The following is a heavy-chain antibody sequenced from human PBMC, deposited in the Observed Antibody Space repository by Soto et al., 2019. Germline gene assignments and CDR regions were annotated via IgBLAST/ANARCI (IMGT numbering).Heavy chain of an antibody. Sequence: GGSLRLSCAASGFTFSSYAMSWVRQAPGKGLEWVSAISGSGGSTYYADSVKGRFTISRDNSKNTLYLQMNSLRAEDTAVYYCAKAARRGIAVAGTISKNWFDPWGQGTLVTVSS. J-gene: IGHJ5*02. CDR1: GFTFSSYA. V-gene: IGHV3-23*01. CDR2: ISGSGGST. CDR3: AKAARRGIAVAGTISKNWFDP. D-gene: IGHD6-19*01.